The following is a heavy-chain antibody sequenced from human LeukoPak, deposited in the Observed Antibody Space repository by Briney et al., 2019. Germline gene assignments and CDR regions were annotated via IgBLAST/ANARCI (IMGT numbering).Heavy chain of an antibody. CDR3: ARDPPGIAAAGTHYFDY. J-gene: IGHJ4*02. Sequence: GGSLRLSCAASGFTFSSYSMNWVRQAPGKGLEWVSYISSSSSTIYYADSVKGRFTISRDNAKNSLYLQMNSLRAGDTAVYYCARDPPGIAAAGTHYFDYWGQGTLVTVSS. D-gene: IGHD6-13*01. CDR2: ISSSSSTI. CDR1: GFTFSSYS. V-gene: IGHV3-48*01.